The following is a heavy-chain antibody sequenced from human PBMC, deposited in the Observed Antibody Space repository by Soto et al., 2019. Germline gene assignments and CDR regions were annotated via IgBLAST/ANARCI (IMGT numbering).Heavy chain of an antibody. V-gene: IGHV4-30-2*01. Sequence: SETLSLTCAVSGGSISSGGYSWSWIRQPPGKGLEWIGYIYHSGSTYYNPSLKSRVTISVDRSKNQFSLKLSSVTAADTVVYYCARGDDSSGYSYWGQGTLVTVSS. CDR1: GGSISSGGYS. J-gene: IGHJ4*02. CDR3: ARGDDSSGYSY. D-gene: IGHD3-22*01. CDR2: IYHSGST.